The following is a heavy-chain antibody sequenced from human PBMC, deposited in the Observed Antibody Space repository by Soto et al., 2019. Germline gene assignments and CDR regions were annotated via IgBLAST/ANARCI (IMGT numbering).Heavy chain of an antibody. CDR1: GFTFSSYS. V-gene: IGHV3-21*01. D-gene: IGHD6-19*01. Sequence: EVQLVESGGGLVKPGGSLRLSCAASGFTFSSYSMNWVRQAPGKGLEWVSSISSSSSYIYYADSVKGRFTISRDNAKNSLYLQMNSLRAEDTAVYYCARETAPQWLARPSVYFQLWGQGTLVTVSS. CDR3: ARETAPQWLARPSVYFQL. CDR2: ISSSSSYI. J-gene: IGHJ1*01.